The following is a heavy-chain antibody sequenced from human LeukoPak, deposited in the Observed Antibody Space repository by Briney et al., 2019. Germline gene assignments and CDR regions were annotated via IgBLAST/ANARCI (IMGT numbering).Heavy chain of an antibody. CDR3: AREAPDPFDY. V-gene: IGHV3-21*01. J-gene: IGHJ4*02. CDR2: ISTTSTYI. Sequence: PGGSLRLSCAASGFTFSDYSMNWVRQAPGQGLEWVSSISTTSTYIYYADSVKGRFTISRDNAKNSVYLQMNGLRAEDTAVYYCAREAPDPFDYWGQGTLVTVSS. CDR1: GFTFSDYS.